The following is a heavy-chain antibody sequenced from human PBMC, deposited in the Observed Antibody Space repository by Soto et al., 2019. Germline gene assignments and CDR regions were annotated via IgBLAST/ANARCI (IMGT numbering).Heavy chain of an antibody. V-gene: IGHV4-31*03. CDR3: ASQPPYSSTLSR. Sequence: PSETLSLSCTVSGGSISSGGYYWSWIRQHPGKGLEWIGYIYYSGSTYYNPSLKSRVTISVDTSKNQFSLKLSSVTAADTAVYYCASQPPYSSTLSRWGQGTLVTSPQ. J-gene: IGHJ4*02. D-gene: IGHD6-13*01. CDR2: IYYSGST. CDR1: GGSISSGGYY.